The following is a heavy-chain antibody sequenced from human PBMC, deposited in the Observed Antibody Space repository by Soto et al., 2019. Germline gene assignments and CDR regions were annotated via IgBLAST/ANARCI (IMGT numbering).Heavy chain of an antibody. Sequence: QVQLVESGGGVVQPGRSLRLSCAASGFTFSSYGMHWVRQAPGKGLEWVAVIWYDGSNKYYADSVKGRFTISRDNSKNTLYLHMNSLRAEDTAVYYCARDKATTDAFDIWGQGTMVTVSS. D-gene: IGHD1-26*01. CDR2: IWYDGSNK. CDR1: GFTFSSYG. J-gene: IGHJ3*02. V-gene: IGHV3-33*01. CDR3: ARDKATTDAFDI.